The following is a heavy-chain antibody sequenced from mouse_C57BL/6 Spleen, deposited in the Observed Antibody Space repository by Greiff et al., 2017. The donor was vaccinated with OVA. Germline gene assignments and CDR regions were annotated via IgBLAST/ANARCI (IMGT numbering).Heavy chain of an antibody. J-gene: IGHJ4*01. Sequence: VQLQQPGAELVMPGASVKLSCKASGYTFPSYWMHWVKQRPGQGLEWIGEIDPSDSYTNSNQKFKGKSTLTVDKSSSTAYMQLSSLTSEDSAVYYCARRGITVVEGYYYAMDYWGQGTSVTVSS. V-gene: IGHV1-69*01. CDR2: IDPSDSYT. D-gene: IGHD1-1*01. CDR3: ARRGITVVEGYYYAMDY. CDR1: GYTFPSYW.